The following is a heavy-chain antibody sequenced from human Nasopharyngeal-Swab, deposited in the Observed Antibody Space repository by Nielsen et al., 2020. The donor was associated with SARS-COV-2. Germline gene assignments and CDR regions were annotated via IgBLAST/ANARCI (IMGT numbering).Heavy chain of an antibody. D-gene: IGHD2-2*01. J-gene: IGHJ5*02. CDR3: TTVRFHCSSTSCYRWFDP. Sequence: WIRQPPGKGLGWVGRIESKTDGGTTDYAAPVKGRFTISRDDSKNTLYLQMNSLKTEDTAVYYCTTVRFHCSSTSCYRWFDPWGQGTLVTVSS. CDR2: IESKTDGGTT. V-gene: IGHV3-15*04.